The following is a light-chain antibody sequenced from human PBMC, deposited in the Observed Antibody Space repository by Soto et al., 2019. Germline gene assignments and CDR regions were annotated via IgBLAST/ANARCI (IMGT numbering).Light chain of an antibody. V-gene: IGKV3-20*01. CDR2: GAS. CDR1: QSVSSTY. Sequence: ENVLTQSPGTLSLSPGERATLSCRASQSVSSTYLARYQQRPGQAPRLLIYGASNRATGIPDRFTGSGSGTDFTLIISRLEPEDSPMSYCQQYGGSPPFTFGPGTKVDIK. CDR3: QQYGGSPPFT. J-gene: IGKJ3*01.